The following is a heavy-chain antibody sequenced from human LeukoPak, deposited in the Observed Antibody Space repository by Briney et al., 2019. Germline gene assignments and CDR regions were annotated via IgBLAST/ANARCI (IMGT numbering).Heavy chain of an antibody. CDR2: IYYSGST. CDR1: GGSISSGDCY. Sequence: PSETLSLTCTVSGGSISSGDCYCSWIRQPPGKGLEWIGYIYYSGSTYYNPSLKTRVTISVDTSKNQFSLKLSSVTAADTAVYYCARGGGLPHYYYYGMDVWGQGTTVTVSS. D-gene: IGHD3-16*01. CDR3: ARGGGLPHYYYYGMDV. J-gene: IGHJ6*02. V-gene: IGHV4-30-4*01.